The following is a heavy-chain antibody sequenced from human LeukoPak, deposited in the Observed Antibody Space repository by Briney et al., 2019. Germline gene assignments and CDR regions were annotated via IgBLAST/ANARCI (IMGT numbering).Heavy chain of an antibody. V-gene: IGHV3-49*04. J-gene: IGHJ4*02. CDR1: GFTFGDYG. Sequence: PGGSLRLSCTGSGFTFGDYGMSWVRQAPGKGLEWVGFIRDKSYSGATEYAASVKGSFTISRDDSKRLAYLQMNSLKIEDTAVYFCTRDRGYSGYALYDLWGQGTLVTVSS. CDR3: TRDRGYSGYALYDL. CDR2: IRDKSYSGAT. D-gene: IGHD5-12*01.